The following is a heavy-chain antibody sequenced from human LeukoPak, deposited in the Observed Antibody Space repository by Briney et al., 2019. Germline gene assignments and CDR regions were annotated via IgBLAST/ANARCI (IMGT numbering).Heavy chain of an antibody. CDR3: ARLVSYYYDSSGYSDY. CDR2: INAGNGNT. CDR1: GYTFTSYA. D-gene: IGHD3-22*01. J-gene: IGHJ4*02. V-gene: IGHV1-3*01. Sequence: ASVKVSCKASGYTFTSYAMHWVRQAPGQRLEWMGWINAGNGNTKYSQKFQGRVTITRDTSASAAYMELSSLRSEDTAVYYCARLVSYYYDSSGYSDYWGQGTLVTVSS.